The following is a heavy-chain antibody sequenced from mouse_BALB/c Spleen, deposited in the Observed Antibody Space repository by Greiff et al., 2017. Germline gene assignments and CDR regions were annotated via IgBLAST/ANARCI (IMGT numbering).Heavy chain of an antibody. D-gene: IGHD3-1*01. CDR3: ARNYGFIARGYFDV. J-gene: IGHJ1*01. CDR2: IWSGGST. Sequence: VKLEESGPGLVQPSQSLSITCTVSGFSLTSYGVHWVRHSPGKGLEWLGVIWSGGSTDYNAAFISRLSISKDNSKSQVFFKMNSLQADDTAIYYCARNYGFIARGYFDVWGAGTTVTVSS. V-gene: IGHV2-4-1*01. CDR1: GFSLTSYG.